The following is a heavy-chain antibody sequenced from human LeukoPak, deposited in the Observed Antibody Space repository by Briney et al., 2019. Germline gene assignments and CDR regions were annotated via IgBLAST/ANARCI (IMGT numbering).Heavy chain of an antibody. Sequence: SETLSLTCGVSGYSISRGYYWSWIRQPPGKGLEWIGYIYYSGSTNYNPSLKSRVTISVDTSKNQFSLKLSSVTAADTAVYYCAREGRAVATFDYWGQGTLVTVSS. V-gene: IGHV4-59*01. CDR3: AREGRAVATFDY. CDR1: GYSISRGYY. D-gene: IGHD6-19*01. CDR2: IYYSGST. J-gene: IGHJ4*02.